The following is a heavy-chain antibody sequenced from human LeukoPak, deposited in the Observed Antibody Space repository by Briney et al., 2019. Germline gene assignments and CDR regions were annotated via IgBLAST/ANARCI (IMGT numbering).Heavy chain of an antibody. CDR1: GYTFTSYY. D-gene: IGHD1-26*01. J-gene: IGHJ3*02. V-gene: IGHV1-46*03. Sequence: ASVKVSCKASGYTFTSYYMHWVRQAPGQGLEWVGIINPSGGSTSYAQKFQGRVTMTRDTSTSTVYMELSSLRSEDTAVYYCARGGIVGATFFAFDIWGQGTMVTVSS. CDR3: ARGGIVGATFFAFDI. CDR2: INPSGGST.